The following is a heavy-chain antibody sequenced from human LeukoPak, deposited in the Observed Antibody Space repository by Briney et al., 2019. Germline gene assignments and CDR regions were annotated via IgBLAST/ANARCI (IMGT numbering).Heavy chain of an antibody. V-gene: IGHV4-39*01. CDR3: ARRSTSRTFDF. Sequence: PSETLSLTCTVSGGSISSSNYYWGWIRQPPGKGLEWVGSISYSGSSYYNPSLKSRVVISLDTSDNRFSLRLSSVTAADTAVYYCARRSTSRTFDFWGQGTLVTVSS. CDR1: GGSISSSNYY. J-gene: IGHJ4*02. CDR2: ISYSGSS. D-gene: IGHD1-1*01.